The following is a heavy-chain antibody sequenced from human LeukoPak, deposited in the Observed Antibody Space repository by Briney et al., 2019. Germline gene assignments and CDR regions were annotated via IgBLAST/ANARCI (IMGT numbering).Heavy chain of an antibody. CDR3: ARDHSSGSYTTQYMDV. CDR2: ISSSGSTI. J-gene: IGHJ6*03. V-gene: IGHV3-11*04. CDR1: GFTFSDYY. D-gene: IGHD6-19*01. Sequence: KPGGSLRLSCAASGFTFSDYYMSWIRQAPGKGLEWVSYISSSGSTIYYADSVKGRFTISRDNAKNSLYLQMNSLRAEDTAVYYCARDHSSGSYTTQYMDVWGKGTTVTVSS.